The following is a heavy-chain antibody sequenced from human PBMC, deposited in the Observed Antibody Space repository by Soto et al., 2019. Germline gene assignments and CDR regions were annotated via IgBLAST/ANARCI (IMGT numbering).Heavy chain of an antibody. D-gene: IGHD3-3*01. V-gene: IGHV1-2*02. Sequence: AAVKVSCKASGYTFTGYYMHWVRQAPGQGLEWIGWINPNSGGTNYAQKFQGRVTMTRDTSISTAYMELSRLRSDDTAVYYCARASGYSIRYYFDYWGQGTMVTVYS. J-gene: IGHJ4*02. CDR1: GYTFTGYY. CDR3: ARASGYSIRYYFDY. CDR2: INPNSGGT.